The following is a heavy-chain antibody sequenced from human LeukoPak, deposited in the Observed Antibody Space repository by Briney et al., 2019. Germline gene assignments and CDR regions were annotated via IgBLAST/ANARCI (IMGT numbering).Heavy chain of an antibody. CDR1: GDSVSSNSAA. CDR2: TYYRSKWYN. Sequence: SQTLSLTCAISGDSVSSNSAAWNWIRQSPSRGLEWLGRTYYRSKWYNDYAVSVKSRITINPDTSKNQFYLQLNSVTPEDTTAFYSVAGALGAFDMCGQATMVTVYS. D-gene: IGHD3-10*01. CDR3: VAGALGAFDM. V-gene: IGHV6-1*01. J-gene: IGHJ3*02.